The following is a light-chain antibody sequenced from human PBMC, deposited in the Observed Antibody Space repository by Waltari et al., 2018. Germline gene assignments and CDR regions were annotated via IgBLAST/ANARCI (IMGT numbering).Light chain of an antibody. CDR1: QGVYNW. J-gene: IGKJ4*01. CDR2: KAS. Sequence: DIQMTQSPSSLSASVGDRVTITCRASQGVYNWLAWYQQKPGKAPKLLIYKASDLQSVVPSRFSGSGSGTDFTLTIISLQPEDFATYYCQQYNSAPLTFGGWTKVEIK. V-gene: IGKV1-5*03. CDR3: QQYNSAPLT.